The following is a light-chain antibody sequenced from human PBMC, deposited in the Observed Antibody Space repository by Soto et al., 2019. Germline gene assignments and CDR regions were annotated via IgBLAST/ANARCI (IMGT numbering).Light chain of an antibody. CDR2: VAS. V-gene: IGKV1-9*01. CDR1: QDINSF. Sequence: DIQLTQSPSFLSASVGDRVTITCRASQDINSFLAWYQQKPGKAPNLLIYVASALQSGVPLRFSGSGSGTAFILTITSLQPEDFATYYCQQLKSYPRTFGQGNKVEIK. J-gene: IGKJ1*01. CDR3: QQLKSYPRT.